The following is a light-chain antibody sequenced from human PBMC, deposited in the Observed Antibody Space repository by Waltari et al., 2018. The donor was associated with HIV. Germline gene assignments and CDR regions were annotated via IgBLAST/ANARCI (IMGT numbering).Light chain of an antibody. V-gene: IGKV1-12*01. Sequence: DIQMTQSPSSVSASVGGRVTTNCRASQDISTWLAWYQQRPGKAPKLLIYVASTLQSGVPSRFSGSGSGTDFTLTISSLQTEDFATYYCQQTHSFPWTFGQGTKVEIK. J-gene: IGKJ1*01. CDR3: QQTHSFPWT. CDR2: VAS. CDR1: QDISTW.